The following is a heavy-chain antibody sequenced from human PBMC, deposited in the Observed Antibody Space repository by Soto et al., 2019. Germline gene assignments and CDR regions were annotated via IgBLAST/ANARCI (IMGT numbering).Heavy chain of an antibody. CDR2: ISHDGSNK. CDR1: GFTFSSYG. CDR3: VKQYFQH. J-gene: IGHJ1*01. Sequence: QVQLVESGGGVVQPGRSLRLSCAASGFTFSSYGMHWVRQAPGKGLEWVAVISHDGSNKYYADSVKGRFTISRDNSKNTLYLQMNSLRAEDTAVYHCVKQYFQHWGQGTLVTVST. V-gene: IGHV3-30*18.